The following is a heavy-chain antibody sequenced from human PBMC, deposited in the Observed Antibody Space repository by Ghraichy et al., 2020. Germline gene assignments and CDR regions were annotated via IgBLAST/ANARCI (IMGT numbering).Heavy chain of an antibody. J-gene: IGHJ3*02. Sequence: GGSLRLSCAASGFTFSSYGMHWVRQAPGKGLEWVAVIWYDGSNKYYADSVKGRFTISRDNSKNTLYLQMNSLRAEDTAVYYCARGLAVAGVGDAFDIWGQGTMVTVSS. CDR3: ARGLAVAGVGDAFDI. V-gene: IGHV3-33*01. CDR2: IWYDGSNK. D-gene: IGHD6-19*01. CDR1: GFTFSSYG.